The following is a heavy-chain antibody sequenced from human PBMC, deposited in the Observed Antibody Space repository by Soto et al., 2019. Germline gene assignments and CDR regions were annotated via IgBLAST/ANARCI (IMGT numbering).Heavy chain of an antibody. D-gene: IGHD6-19*01. CDR2: ISSSSSTI. Sequence: PGGSLRLSCAASGFTFSSYRMNWVRQAPGKGLEWVSYISSSSSTIYYADSVKGRFTISRDNAKNSLYLQMNSLRGEDTAVYYCARDPDSTLAVDGSGGGNCFDPWGQGTLVTVSS. J-gene: IGHJ5*02. CDR3: ARDPDSTLAVDGSGGGNCFDP. CDR1: GFTFSSYR. V-gene: IGHV3-48*01.